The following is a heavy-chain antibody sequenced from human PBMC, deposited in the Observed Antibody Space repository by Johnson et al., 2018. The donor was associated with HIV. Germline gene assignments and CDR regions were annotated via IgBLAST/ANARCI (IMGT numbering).Heavy chain of an antibody. V-gene: IGHV3-30*04. CDR1: GFTFSSYA. D-gene: IGHD4-17*01. CDR2: ISYDGSNK. CDR3: ARGMTTVTNHDAFDI. J-gene: IGHJ3*02. Sequence: VQLVESGGGVVKPGRSLRLSCAASGFTFSSYAMHWVRQAPGKGLEWVAVISYDGSNKYYADSVKGRFTISRDNSKNTLYLQMNSLRAEDTAVYYCARGMTTVTNHDAFDIWGQGTMVTVSS.